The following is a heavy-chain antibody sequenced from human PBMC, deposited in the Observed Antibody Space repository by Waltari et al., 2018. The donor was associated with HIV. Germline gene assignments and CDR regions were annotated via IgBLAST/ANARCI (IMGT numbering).Heavy chain of an antibody. CDR1: GFTFRSYW. CDR3: ARDLVVLRYFDWLSTYFDY. J-gene: IGHJ4*02. D-gene: IGHD3-9*01. V-gene: IGHV3-74*01. CDR2: IKSDGTIT. Sequence: EVQLLESGGGLVQPGGSLRLSCAASGFTFRSYWLHWVRQAPGQGLGWVSRIKSDGTITTYADSVEGRFTIARDNAKNTLFLQMNSLRAEDTAIYYCARDLVVLRYFDWLSTYFDYWGQGTLVTVSS.